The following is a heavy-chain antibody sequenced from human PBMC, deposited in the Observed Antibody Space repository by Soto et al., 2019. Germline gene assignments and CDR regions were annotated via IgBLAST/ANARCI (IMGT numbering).Heavy chain of an antibody. V-gene: IGHV4-31*03. CDR2: IYYSGST. CDR3: ARRGVVQSWFDP. J-gene: IGHJ5*02. Sequence: SSETLSLTCTVSGGSISSGGYYLSWIRQHPGKGLEWIGYIYYSGSTYYNPSLKSRVTISVDTSKNQFSLKLSSVTAADTAVYYCARRGVVQSWFDPWGQGTLVTVSS. D-gene: IGHD2-15*01. CDR1: GGSISSGGYY.